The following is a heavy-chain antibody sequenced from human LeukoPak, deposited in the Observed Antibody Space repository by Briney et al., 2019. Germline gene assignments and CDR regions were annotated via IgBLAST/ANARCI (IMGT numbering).Heavy chain of an antibody. CDR3: ARLVPATNCFDY. CDR1: GFTFSSYA. J-gene: IGHJ4*02. Sequence: PGGSLRLSCAASGFTFSSYAMSWVGQAPGKGLEGVSSISGSGGSTSYGDSVKGRFTISRDNSKNTLYLQMNSLRGEDTAVYYCARLVPATNCFDYWGQGTLVTVST. D-gene: IGHD2-2*01. CDR2: ISGSGGST. V-gene: IGHV3-23*01.